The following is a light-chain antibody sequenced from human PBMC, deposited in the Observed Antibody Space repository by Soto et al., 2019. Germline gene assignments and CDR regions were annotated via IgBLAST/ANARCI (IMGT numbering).Light chain of an antibody. J-gene: IGKJ2*01. V-gene: IGKV3-15*01. CDR1: QSVSSSY. Sequence: EIVLTQSPGTLSLSPGERATLSCRASQSVSSSYLAWYQQTPGQAPRLLIYGASTRATGIPARFSGSGSGTEFTLTISSLQSEDFAVYYCQQYNNWPQTFGQGTKLEIK. CDR2: GAS. CDR3: QQYNNWPQT.